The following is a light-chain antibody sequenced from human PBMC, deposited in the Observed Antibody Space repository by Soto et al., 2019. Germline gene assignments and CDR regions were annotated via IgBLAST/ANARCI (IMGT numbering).Light chain of an antibody. Sequence: QSVLTQPASVSGSPGQSITISCTGTSSDVGSYNLVSWYQQHPGKAPKLMIYDVSKRPSGVSNRFSGSKSGNTASLTISGLQAEDEVDYYCCSYAGSSTFLYVFGTGTKVTVL. J-gene: IGLJ1*01. CDR3: CSYAGSSTFLYV. V-gene: IGLV2-23*02. CDR1: SSDVGSYNL. CDR2: DVS.